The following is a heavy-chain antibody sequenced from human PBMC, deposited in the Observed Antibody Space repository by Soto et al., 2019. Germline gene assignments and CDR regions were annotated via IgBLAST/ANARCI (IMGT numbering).Heavy chain of an antibody. D-gene: IGHD2-21*01. J-gene: IGHJ6*02. CDR3: ARDLWEYCVIDFYPLDV. CDR2: MYNTGST. Sequence: PTAALSLTCNVSGGSISGFYLKKKQQPPGKGLEWIGYMYNTGSTVYNPSFKSRVTISVDTSKNQFSLKLNSVTAADTAVYYCARDLWEYCVIDFYPLDVRG. V-gene: IGHV4-59*01. CDR1: GGSISGFY.